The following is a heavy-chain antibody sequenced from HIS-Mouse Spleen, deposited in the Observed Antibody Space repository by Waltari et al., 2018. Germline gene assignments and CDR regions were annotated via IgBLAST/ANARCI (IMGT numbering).Heavy chain of an antibody. J-gene: IGHJ5*02. CDR3: ARVVVVAATPIGWFDP. Sequence: QVQLQESGPGLVKPSETLSLTCTVSGGSVSSGSYYWSWIRQPPGKGLEWIGYIYYSGSTNDNPSLKSRVTISVDTSKNQCSLKLSSVTAADTAVYYCARVVVVAATPIGWFDPWGQGTLVTVSS. V-gene: IGHV4-61*01. CDR2: IYYSGST. D-gene: IGHD2-15*01. CDR1: GGSVSSGSYY.